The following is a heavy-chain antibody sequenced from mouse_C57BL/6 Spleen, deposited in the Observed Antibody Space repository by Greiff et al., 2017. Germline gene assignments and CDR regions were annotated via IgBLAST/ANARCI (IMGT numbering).Heavy chain of an antibody. CDR3: ARTYYYGSSYDY. CDR1: GYAFSSSW. CDR2: IYTGDGDT. Sequence: QVKLQQSGPGLVQPGASVKISCKASGYAFSSSWMNWVQQRPGKGLEWIGRIYTGDGDTNYNEKFKGKATLTADKSPSTAYLHLSSLTSEDSAVYFCARTYYYGSSYDYWGQGTTLTVSS. V-gene: IGHV1-82*01. J-gene: IGHJ2*01. D-gene: IGHD1-1*01.